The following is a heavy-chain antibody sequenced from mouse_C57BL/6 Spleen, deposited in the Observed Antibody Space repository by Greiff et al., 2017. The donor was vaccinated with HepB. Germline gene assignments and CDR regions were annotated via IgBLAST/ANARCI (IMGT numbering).Heavy chain of an antibody. CDR3: ARRRTGPFDY. J-gene: IGHJ2*01. CDR1: GYSITSGYY. D-gene: IGHD4-1*01. Sequence: EVQLVESGPGLVKPSQSLSLTCSVTGYSITSGYYWNWIRQFPGNKLEWMGYISYDGSNNYNPSLKNRISITRDTSKNQFFLKLNSVTTEDTATYYCARRRTGPFDYWGQGTTLTVSS. CDR2: ISYDGSN. V-gene: IGHV3-6*01.